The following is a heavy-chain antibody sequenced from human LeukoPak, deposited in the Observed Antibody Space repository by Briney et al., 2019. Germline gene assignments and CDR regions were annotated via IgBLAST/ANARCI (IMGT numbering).Heavy chain of an antibody. J-gene: IGHJ4*02. CDR1: GYTFTGYY. CDR2: INPNSGGT. CDR3: ARKYASGTYPLDY. D-gene: IGHD3-10*01. V-gene: IGHV1-2*02. Sequence: ASVKVSCKASGYTFTGYYMHWVRQAPGQGLEWMGWINPNSGGTNYAQKFQGRVTMTRDTSISTAYMELSRLRSDDTAVYYCARKYASGTYPLDYWGQGTLVTVSS.